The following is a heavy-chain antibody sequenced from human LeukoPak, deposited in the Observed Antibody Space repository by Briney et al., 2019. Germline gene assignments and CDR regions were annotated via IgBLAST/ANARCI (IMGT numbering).Heavy chain of an antibody. CDR1: GGSFSGYY. Sequence: PSETLSLTCAVYGGSFSGYYWSWIRQPPGKGLEWIGEINHSGSTNYNPSLKSRVTISVDTSKNQFSLKLSSVTAADTAVYYCARRTDSGSWYFDLWGRGTLVTVSS. J-gene: IGHJ2*01. V-gene: IGHV4-34*01. CDR3: ARRTDSGSWYFDL. CDR2: INHSGST. D-gene: IGHD6-6*01.